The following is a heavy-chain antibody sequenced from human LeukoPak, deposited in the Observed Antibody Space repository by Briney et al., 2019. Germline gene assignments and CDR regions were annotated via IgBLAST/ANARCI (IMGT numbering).Heavy chain of an antibody. V-gene: IGHV3-64D*06. CDR2: ISTDGRGT. D-gene: IGHD1-26*01. Sequence: PGGSLRLSCSASGFTFNIYAMHWVRQAPGTGLEYVSAISTDGRGTYYADSVKGRFTISRGNSKNALYLQMSSLRPEDTAIYYCVRYSNSCYDPWGQGTLVTVSS. CDR1: GFTFNIYA. CDR3: VRYSNSCYDP. J-gene: IGHJ5*02.